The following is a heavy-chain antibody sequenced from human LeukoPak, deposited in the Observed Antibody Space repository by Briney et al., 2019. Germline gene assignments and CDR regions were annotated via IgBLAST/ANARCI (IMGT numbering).Heavy chain of an antibody. Sequence: EASVKLSCKASGYTFTRYCISWVRQAPGQGLEWIGWISAYSGDTKYAQKFQGRVTITTDTSTSTAYMELRSLRSDDTAVYYCARVYCGSDYWGQGTLVTVSS. J-gene: IGHJ4*02. V-gene: IGHV1-18*04. D-gene: IGHD2-21*01. CDR3: ARVYCGSDY. CDR2: ISAYSGDT. CDR1: GYTFTRYC.